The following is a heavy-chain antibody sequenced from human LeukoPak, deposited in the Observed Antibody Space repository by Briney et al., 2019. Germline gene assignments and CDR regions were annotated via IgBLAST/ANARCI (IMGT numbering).Heavy chain of an antibody. V-gene: IGHV1-58*02. Sequence: TSVKVSCKASGFTFTTSAMQWVRQARGQRPEWIGWIVVGSGNTNYAQKFQDRVTITRDKSTGTAYMELSRLRSDDTAVYYCAAELEMATDAFDIWGQGTMVTLSS. CDR2: IVVGSGNT. CDR1: GFTFTTSA. CDR3: AAELEMATDAFDI. D-gene: IGHD5-24*01. J-gene: IGHJ3*02.